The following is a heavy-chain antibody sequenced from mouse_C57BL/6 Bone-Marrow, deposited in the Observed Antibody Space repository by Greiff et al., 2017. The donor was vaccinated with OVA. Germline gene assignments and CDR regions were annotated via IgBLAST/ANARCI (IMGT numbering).Heavy chain of an antibody. J-gene: IGHJ1*03. CDR2: ISSGGSYT. CDR3: ARPQYWYFDV. Sequence: EVKLMESGGDLVKPGGSLKLSCAASGFTFSSYGMSWVRQTPDKRLEWVATISSGGSYTYYPDSVKGRFTISRDNAKNTLYLQMSSLKSEDTAMYYCARPQYWYFDVWGTGTTVTVSS. V-gene: IGHV5-6*01. CDR1: GFTFSSYG.